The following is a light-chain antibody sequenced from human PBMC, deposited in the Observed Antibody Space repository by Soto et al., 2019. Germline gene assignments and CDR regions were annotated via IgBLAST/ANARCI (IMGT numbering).Light chain of an antibody. CDR1: TGAVTSGNY. Sequence: QTVVTQEPSLTVSPGGTVTLTCASSTGAVTSGNYPSWFQQKPGQPPRTLIYTTNNKHSWTPARFSGSLLGGKAALTLSGAEPEDEAEYYCLLYYGGAHLVFGGGTKVTVL. CDR3: LLYYGGAHLV. CDR2: TTN. J-gene: IGLJ3*02. V-gene: IGLV7-43*01.